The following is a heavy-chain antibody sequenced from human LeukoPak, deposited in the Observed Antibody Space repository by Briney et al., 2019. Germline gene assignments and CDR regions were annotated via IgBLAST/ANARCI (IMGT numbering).Heavy chain of an antibody. CDR1: GGSFSGYY. D-gene: IGHD3-9*01. Sequence: SETLSLTCAVYGGSFSGYYWSWIRQPPGKGLEWIGESNHSGSTNYNPSLKSRVTISVDTSKNQFSLKLSSVTAADTAVYYCARDRRYFDWLLSTPYYYYGMDVWGKGTTVTVSS. CDR3: ARDRRYFDWLLSTPYYYYGMDV. J-gene: IGHJ6*04. CDR2: SNHSGST. V-gene: IGHV4-34*01.